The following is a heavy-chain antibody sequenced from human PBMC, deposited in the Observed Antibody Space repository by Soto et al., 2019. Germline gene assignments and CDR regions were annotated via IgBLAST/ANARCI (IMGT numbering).Heavy chain of an antibody. CDR1: GYTFTNYG. J-gene: IGHJ6*02. CDR3: ASSYCGGNCYSNLHLDYYYYGMDV. V-gene: IGHV1-18*01. Sequence: QVQLVQSGAEVKKPGASVKVSCKTSGYTFTNYGISWGRQAPGQGLEWMGWISAYNGNINYAQKLQGRVTMTTDTSKSTAYMELRSLRSDDTAMYYCASSYCGGNCYSNLHLDYYYYGMDVWGQGTTVTVSS. D-gene: IGHD2-21*02. CDR2: ISAYNGNI.